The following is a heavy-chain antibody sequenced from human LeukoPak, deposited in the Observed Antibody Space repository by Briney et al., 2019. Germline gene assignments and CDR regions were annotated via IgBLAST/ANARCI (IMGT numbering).Heavy chain of an antibody. J-gene: IGHJ6*03. CDR3: ARAQVVAATLYYYYYMDV. CDR2: IYTSGST. Sequence: SETLSLTCTVSGGSISSYYWSWIRQPAGKGLEWIGRIYTSGSTNYNPSLKSRVTMSVDTSKNQFSLKLSSVTAADTAVYYCARAQVVAATLYYYYYMDVWGKGTTVTVSS. V-gene: IGHV4-4*07. D-gene: IGHD2-15*01. CDR1: GGSISSYY.